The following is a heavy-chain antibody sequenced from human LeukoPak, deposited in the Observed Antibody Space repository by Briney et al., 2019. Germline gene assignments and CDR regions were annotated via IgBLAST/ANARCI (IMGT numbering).Heavy chain of an antibody. Sequence: GASVKVSCKASGYIFTGYYMNWVRQAPGQGLEWMGWINPKSGSTHYAQKFQGRVIMTRDTSLNTAYLELTSLRSDDTAIYFCGRRVSRGWTDYWGQGTLVTASS. CDR1: GYIFTGYY. D-gene: IGHD2-15*01. CDR2: INPKSGST. V-gene: IGHV1-2*02. CDR3: GRRVSRGWTDY. J-gene: IGHJ4*02.